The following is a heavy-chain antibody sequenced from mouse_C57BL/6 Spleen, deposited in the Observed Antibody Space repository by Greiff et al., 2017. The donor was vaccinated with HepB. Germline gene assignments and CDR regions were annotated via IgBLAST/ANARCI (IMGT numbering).Heavy chain of an antibody. D-gene: IGHD1-1*01. Sequence: VQLKESGAELVRPGASVKLSCKASGYTFTDYYINWVKQRPGQGLEWIARIYPGSGNTYYNEKFKGKATLTAEKSSSTAYMQLSSLTSEDSAVYFCARYYYGSSTYWYFDVWGTGTTVTVSS. CDR2: IYPGSGNT. J-gene: IGHJ1*03. CDR3: ARYYYGSSTYWYFDV. V-gene: IGHV1-76*01. CDR1: GYTFTDYY.